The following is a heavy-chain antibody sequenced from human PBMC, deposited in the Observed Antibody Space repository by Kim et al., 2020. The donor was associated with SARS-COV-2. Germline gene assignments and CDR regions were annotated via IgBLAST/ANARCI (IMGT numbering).Heavy chain of an antibody. D-gene: IGHD3-10*01. V-gene: IGHV3-30*04. CDR2: ISYDGSNK. CDR1: GFTFSSYA. Sequence: GGSLRLSCAASGFTFSSYAMHWVRQAPGKGLEWVAVISYDGSNKYYADSVKGRFTISRDNSKNTLYLQMNSLRAEDTAVYYCARLRSGSYIGWFDPWGQGTLVTVSS. CDR3: ARLRSGSYIGWFDP. J-gene: IGHJ5*02.